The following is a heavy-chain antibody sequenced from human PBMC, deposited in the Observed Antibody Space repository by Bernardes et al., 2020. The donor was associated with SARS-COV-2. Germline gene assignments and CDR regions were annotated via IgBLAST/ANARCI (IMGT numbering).Heavy chain of an antibody. Sequence: SQTLSLTCTVSGGSISSHYWSWIRQPPGKGREWNGYTHYTGSTNYNPSLKSRATMSVDASKNLFSLKLTSVTAADSAVYYCARGYSESYLDSLDYWGQGTLVTGSS. CDR3: ARGYSESYLDSLDY. CDR2: THYTGST. J-gene: IGHJ4*02. V-gene: IGHV4-59*11. CDR1: GGSISSHY. D-gene: IGHD1-26*01.